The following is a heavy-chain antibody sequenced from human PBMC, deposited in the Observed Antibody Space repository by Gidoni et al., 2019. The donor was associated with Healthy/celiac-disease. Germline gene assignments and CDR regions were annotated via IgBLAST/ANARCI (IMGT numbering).Heavy chain of an antibody. Sequence: QVQLQQWGAGLLKPSETLSLTCAVHGGSFSGSSWSWIRKPPGKGLEWIGEINHSGSTNYNPSLKERVTISVDTSKNQFSLKLSSVTAADTAVYYCARDPYYDYVWGSYHRTNAFDIWGQGTMVTVSS. J-gene: IGHJ3*02. CDR2: INHSGST. V-gene: IGHV4-34*01. CDR3: ARDPYYDYVWGSYHRTNAFDI. CDR1: GGSFSGSS. D-gene: IGHD3-16*02.